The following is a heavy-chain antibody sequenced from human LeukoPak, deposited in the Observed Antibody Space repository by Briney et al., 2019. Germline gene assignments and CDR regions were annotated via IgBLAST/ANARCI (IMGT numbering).Heavy chain of an antibody. Sequence: PSETLSLTCTVSGGSINSFCWSWVRQPPGKGLEWMGYIYTTGTTDYNPSFKSRVTMSADTSKNQLAMELKFLTAADTAVYDGATSYDVKTAPYDLWGQGTLVSVSS. CDR2: IYTTGTT. V-gene: IGHV4-4*08. D-gene: IGHD3-3*01. J-gene: IGHJ5*02. CDR1: GGSINSFC. CDR3: ATSYDVKTAPYDL.